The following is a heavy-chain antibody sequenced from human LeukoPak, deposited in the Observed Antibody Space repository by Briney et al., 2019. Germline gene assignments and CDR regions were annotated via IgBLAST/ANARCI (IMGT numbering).Heavy chain of an antibody. J-gene: IGHJ4*02. CDR3: ARSVGYYYRNFDY. Sequence: SETLSLTCAVYGGSFSGYCWSWIRQPPGKGLEWIGEINHSGSTNYNPSLKSRVTISVDTSKNQFSLKLSSVTAADTAVYYCARSVGYYYRNFDYWGQGTLVTVSS. CDR2: INHSGST. V-gene: IGHV4-34*01. CDR1: GGSFSGYC. D-gene: IGHD3-22*01.